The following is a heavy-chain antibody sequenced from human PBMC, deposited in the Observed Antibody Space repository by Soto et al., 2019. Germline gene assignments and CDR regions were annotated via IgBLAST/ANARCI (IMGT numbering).Heavy chain of an antibody. CDR1: GFTVSSNY. D-gene: IGHD1-26*01. CDR2: IYSGGST. CDR3: AKAPGSGSYDYFQH. J-gene: IGHJ1*01. Sequence: PGGSLRLSCAASGFTVSSNYMSWVRQAPGKGLEWVSVIYSGGSTYYADSVKGRFTISRDNSRNTLYLQMNSLRAEDTAVYYCAKAPGSGSYDYFQHWGQGTLVTVSS. V-gene: IGHV3-66*01.